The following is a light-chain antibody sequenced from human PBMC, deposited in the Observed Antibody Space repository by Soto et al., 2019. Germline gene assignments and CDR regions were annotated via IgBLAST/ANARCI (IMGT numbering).Light chain of an antibody. J-gene: IGKJ1*01. Sequence: EIVLTQSPGTLSVSPGERATLSCRASQSVSSKLAWYQQKPGQAPRLLFYGASTGATGIPARFSGSGSETEFTLSISGLQSEDFAVYYCQQYNNWPGTFGQGTKVDIK. CDR2: GAS. CDR1: QSVSSK. CDR3: QQYNNWPGT. V-gene: IGKV3-15*01.